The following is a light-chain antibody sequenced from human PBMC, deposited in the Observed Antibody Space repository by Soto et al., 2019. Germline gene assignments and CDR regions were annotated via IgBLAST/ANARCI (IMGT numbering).Light chain of an antibody. CDR2: ATS. J-gene: IGKJ3*01. CDR3: QQVHTFPLT. CDR1: QDITSF. V-gene: IGKV1-9*01. Sequence: DIQVTQSPLYLSASVGDRVTITCRASQDITSFVAWYQQQPEKAPKLLIFATSRLQTGVLSRFSGSGSGTEFTLTITSRQPEDFATYYCQQVHTFPLTFGPGT.